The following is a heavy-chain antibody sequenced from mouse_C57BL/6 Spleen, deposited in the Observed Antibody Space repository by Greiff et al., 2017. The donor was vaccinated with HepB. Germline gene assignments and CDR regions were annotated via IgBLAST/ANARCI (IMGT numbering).Heavy chain of an antibody. V-gene: IGHV1-61*01. CDR2: IYPSDSET. D-gene: IGHD1-1*01. CDR3: ARQDYGSSLRDY. CDR1: GYTFTSYW. Sequence: VKLQQPGAELVRPGSSVKLSCKASGYTFTSYWMDWVKQRPGQGLEWIGNIYPSDSETHYNQKFKDKATLTVDKSSSTAYMQLSSLTSEDSAVYYCARQDYGSSLRDYWGQGTSVTVSS. J-gene: IGHJ4*01.